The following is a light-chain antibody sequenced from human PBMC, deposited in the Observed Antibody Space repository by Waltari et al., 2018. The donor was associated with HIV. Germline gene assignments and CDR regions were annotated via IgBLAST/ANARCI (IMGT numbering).Light chain of an antibody. CDR3: QSYDGTLSGVV. CDR1: SSTIGAGYD. CDR2: RNN. Sequence: QSVLTQPPSVSGAPGQRVTIHCTGSSSTIGAGYDFHWYQHLPGTAPTLRIYRNNNRPSGVPDRFSGSKSGTSAFLAITGLQPEDEAHYYCQSYDGTLSGVVFGGGTKLTVL. J-gene: IGLJ2*01. V-gene: IGLV1-40*01.